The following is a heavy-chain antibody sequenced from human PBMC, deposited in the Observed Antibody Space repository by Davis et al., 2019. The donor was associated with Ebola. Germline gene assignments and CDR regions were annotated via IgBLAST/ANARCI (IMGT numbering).Heavy chain of an antibody. CDR1: GYTFTGYY. J-gene: IGHJ3*02. Sequence: ASVKVSCKASGYTFTGYYMHWVRQAPGQGLEWMGWINPNSGGTNYAQKFQGRVTMTRDTSISTAYMELSRLRSDDTAVYYCARDQGRTYYDSSGYSPDAFDIWGQGTMVTVSS. D-gene: IGHD3-22*01. CDR3: ARDQGRTYYDSSGYSPDAFDI. V-gene: IGHV1-2*02. CDR2: INPNSGGT.